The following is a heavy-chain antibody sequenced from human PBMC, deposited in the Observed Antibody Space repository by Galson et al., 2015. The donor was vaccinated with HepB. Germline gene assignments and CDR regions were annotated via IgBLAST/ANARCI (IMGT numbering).Heavy chain of an antibody. J-gene: IGHJ5*02. Sequence: CLRLSCAASGFTFSSYSMNWVRQAPGKGLEWVSSISSSSSYIYYADSVKGRFTISRDNAKNSLYLQMNSLRAEDTAVYYCARDRVWIDYGDFNWFDPWGQEPWSPSPQ. D-gene: IGHD4-17*01. CDR3: ARDRVWIDYGDFNWFDP. CDR1: GFTFSSYS. CDR2: ISSSSSYI. V-gene: IGHV3-21*01.